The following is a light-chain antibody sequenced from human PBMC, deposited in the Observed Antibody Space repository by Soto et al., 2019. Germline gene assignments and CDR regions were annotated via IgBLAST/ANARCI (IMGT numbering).Light chain of an antibody. CDR3: QQYGSSPT. CDR1: QSVTSNY. J-gene: IGKJ3*01. Sequence: EIVLTQSPGTLSLSPGEGGTLSCRASQSVTSNYIAWYRQKPGQAPRLLILGASSRATGIPDRFSGSGSGTDFTLTISRLDPEDFAVYYCQQYGSSPTFGPGTKVDIK. V-gene: IGKV3-20*01. CDR2: GAS.